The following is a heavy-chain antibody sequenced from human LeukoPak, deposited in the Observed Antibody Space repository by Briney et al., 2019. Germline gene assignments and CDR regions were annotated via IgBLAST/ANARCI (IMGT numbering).Heavy chain of an antibody. CDR1: GFTFSSYE. CDR2: ISSSGSTI. V-gene: IGHV3-48*03. J-gene: IGHJ6*03. Sequence: GGSLRLSGAASGFTFSSYERNWVGQAPGKGLEGVSYISSSGSTIYYADSGKGRFTSSRDNAKNSLYLQMNSLRAEDTAVYYCARGRGYSYGYRYYYSYYMDVWGKGTTVTVSS. CDR3: ARGRGYSYGYRYYYSYYMDV. D-gene: IGHD5-18*01.